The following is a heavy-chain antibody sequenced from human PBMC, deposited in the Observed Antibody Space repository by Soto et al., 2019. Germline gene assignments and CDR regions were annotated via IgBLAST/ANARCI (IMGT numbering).Heavy chain of an antibody. CDR2: MNPNSGNT. Sequence: ASVKVSCKASGYTFTSYDINWVRQATGQGLEWMGWMNPNSGNTGYAQKFQGRVTMTRNTSISTAYMELSSLRSEDTAVYYCARDYGSGSSDYYYMDVWGKGTTVTVS. CDR1: GYTFTSYD. CDR3: ARDYGSGSSDYYYMDV. J-gene: IGHJ6*03. D-gene: IGHD3-10*01. V-gene: IGHV1-8*01.